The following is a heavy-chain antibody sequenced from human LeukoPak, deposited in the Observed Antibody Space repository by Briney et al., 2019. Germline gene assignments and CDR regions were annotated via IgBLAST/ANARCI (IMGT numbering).Heavy chain of an antibody. CDR3: AKDFNMYYYGSGISTGLDY. CDR2: ISYDGSNK. CDR1: GFTFSTYD. D-gene: IGHD3-10*01. Sequence: PGGSLRLSCAASGFTFSTYDMHWVRQAPGKGLEWVAVISYDGSNKYYADSMKGRFTIFRDNSKNTLYLQMNSLRAEGTAVYYCAKDFNMYYYGSGISTGLDYWGQGTLVTVSS. J-gene: IGHJ4*02. V-gene: IGHV3-30*18.